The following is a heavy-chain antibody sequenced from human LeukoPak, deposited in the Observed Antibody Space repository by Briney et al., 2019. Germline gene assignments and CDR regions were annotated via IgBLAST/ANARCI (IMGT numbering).Heavy chain of an antibody. CDR3: ARAEKYCSNPDCYPTTNWLDP. Sequence: GASLKVSCKASGYTFTGHYIHWVRQAPGQGLEWMGGINPNTGGTNFAQKFQGRVTLTRDTSITTAYMELHRLTSDDTPVYYCARAEKYCSNPDCYPTTNWLDPWGQGTRVTVSS. CDR2: INPNTGGT. J-gene: IGHJ5*02. D-gene: IGHD2-2*01. CDR1: GYTFTGHY. V-gene: IGHV1-2*02.